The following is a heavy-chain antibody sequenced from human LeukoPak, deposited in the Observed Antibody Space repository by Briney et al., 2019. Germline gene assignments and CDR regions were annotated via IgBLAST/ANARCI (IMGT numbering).Heavy chain of an antibody. D-gene: IGHD1-26*01. Sequence: SETLSLTCTVSGGSISSYYWSWIRQPPGKGLEWIGYIYYSGSTNYNPSLKSRVTISVDTSKNQFSLKLSSVTAADTAVYYCARFRSGSYGEYWGQGTLVTVSS. CDR1: GGSISSYY. CDR2: IYYSGST. J-gene: IGHJ4*02. CDR3: ARFRSGSYGEY. V-gene: IGHV4-59*08.